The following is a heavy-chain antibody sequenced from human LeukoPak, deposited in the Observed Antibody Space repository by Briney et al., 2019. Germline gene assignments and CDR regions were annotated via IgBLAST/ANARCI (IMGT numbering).Heavy chain of an antibody. V-gene: IGHV4-59*08. J-gene: IGHJ4*02. Sequence: SSETLSLTCTVSGGSISSYYWTWLRQPPGKGLEWIGSVYYSGSPDFNPSLKSRVTISADTSTNQFSLKLTSVTAADSAVYYCARSISGSDVGTWQYWGPGILVTVSS. CDR1: GGSISSYY. CDR2: VYYSGSP. CDR3: ARSISGSDVGTWQY. D-gene: IGHD1-1*01.